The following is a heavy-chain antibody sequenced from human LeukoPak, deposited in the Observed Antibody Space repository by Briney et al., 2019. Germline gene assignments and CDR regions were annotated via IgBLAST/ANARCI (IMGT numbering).Heavy chain of an antibody. V-gene: IGHV1-2*02. CDR2: INPNSGGT. CDR1: GYTFTGYY. D-gene: IGHD2-2*01. CDR3: ARAVRGIVVVPAASIGRDYYYYMDV. Sequence: ASVKVSCKASGYTFTGYYMHWVRQAPGQGLEWMGWINPNSGGTNYAQKFQGRVTMTRDTSISTAYMELSSLRSDDTAVYYCARAVRGIVVVPAASIGRDYYYYMDVWGKGTTVTVSS. J-gene: IGHJ6*03.